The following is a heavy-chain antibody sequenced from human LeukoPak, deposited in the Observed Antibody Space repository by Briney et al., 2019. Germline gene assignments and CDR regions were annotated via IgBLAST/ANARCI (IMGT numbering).Heavy chain of an antibody. CDR1: GFSLSTYW. Sequence: PGGSLRLSCAASGFSLSTYWMSWVRQAPGKGLEWVANIKQDGSDKYHVDSVKGRFTISRDNAKNSLYLQMNTLRAEDTAVYYCASSVGGFFDYWGQGNLVTVSS. CDR3: ASSVGGFFDY. V-gene: IGHV3-7*01. CDR2: IKQDGSDK. J-gene: IGHJ4*02. D-gene: IGHD5/OR15-5a*01.